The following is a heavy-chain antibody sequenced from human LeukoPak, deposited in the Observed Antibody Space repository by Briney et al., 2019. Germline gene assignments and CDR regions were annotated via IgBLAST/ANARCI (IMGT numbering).Heavy chain of an antibody. V-gene: IGHV4-61*02. Sequence: TSETLSLTCTVSGGSISSGSYYWSWIRQPAGKGLEWIGRIYTSGSTNYNPSLKSRVTISVDTSKNQFSLKLSSVTAADTAVYYCARDTSGLLPRLAHAFDIWGQGTMVTVSS. CDR2: IYTSGST. D-gene: IGHD2/OR15-2a*01. CDR1: GGSISSGSYY. J-gene: IGHJ3*02. CDR3: ARDTSGLLPRLAHAFDI.